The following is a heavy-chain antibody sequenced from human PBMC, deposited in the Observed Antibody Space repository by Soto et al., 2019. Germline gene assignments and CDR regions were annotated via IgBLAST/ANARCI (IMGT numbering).Heavy chain of an antibody. CDR3: ARVTPENWFDP. V-gene: IGHV4-59*01. CDR1: GGSISSYY. CDR2: IYYSGST. Sequence: PSETLSLTCTVSGGSISSYYWSWIRQPPGKGLEWIGYIYYSGSTNYNPSLKSRVTISVDTSKNQFSLKLSSVTAADTAVYYCARVTPENWFDPWGQGTLVTVS. J-gene: IGHJ5*02.